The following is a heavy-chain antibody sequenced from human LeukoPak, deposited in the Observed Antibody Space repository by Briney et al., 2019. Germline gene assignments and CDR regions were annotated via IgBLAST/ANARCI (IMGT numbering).Heavy chain of an antibody. CDR1: GYTFTSYA. Sequence: ASVKVSCKASGYTFTSYAMHWVRQAPGQRLEWMGWINAGNSNTKYSQKFQGRVTITRDTSASTAYMELSSLRSEDTAVYYCARDLWHDSGSYSDYWGQGTLVTVSS. J-gene: IGHJ4*02. D-gene: IGHD1-26*01. CDR2: INAGNSNT. V-gene: IGHV1-3*01. CDR3: ARDLWHDSGSYSDY.